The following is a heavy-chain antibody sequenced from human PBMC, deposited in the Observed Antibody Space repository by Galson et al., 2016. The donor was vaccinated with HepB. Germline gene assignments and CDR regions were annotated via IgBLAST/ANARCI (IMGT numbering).Heavy chain of an antibody. Sequence: SLRLSCAASGFTFGDYAMHWVRQAPGKGLEWVSRISWDGRSTYYADSVQGRFTISRDNRKNSLFLQMDSLRTEDSALYYCAKDMSGLDYPYYFYHGMDVWGQGTTVTVSS. CDR3: AKDMSGLDYPYYFYHGMDV. V-gene: IGHV3-43*01. D-gene: IGHD5-12*01. CDR1: GFTFGDYA. J-gene: IGHJ6*02. CDR2: ISWDGRST.